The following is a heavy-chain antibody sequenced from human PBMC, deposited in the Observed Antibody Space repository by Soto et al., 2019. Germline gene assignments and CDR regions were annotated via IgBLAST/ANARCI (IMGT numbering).Heavy chain of an antibody. CDR3: ARLQGVWNGHETPYYYCGMDV. Sequence: QEQLQESGPGLVKPSETLSLTCSVSGGPIRSSTYYWGWIRQPPGKGLQWIGTIYYTGDTHYTPSLQCRVPISLDTPNNQFSMTLRSVNAADSAVYDWARLQGVWNGHETPYYYCGMDVWGQGTTVTVSS. V-gene: IGHV4-39*01. CDR1: GGPIRSSTYY. J-gene: IGHJ6*02. D-gene: IGHD2-8*01. CDR2: IYYTGDT.